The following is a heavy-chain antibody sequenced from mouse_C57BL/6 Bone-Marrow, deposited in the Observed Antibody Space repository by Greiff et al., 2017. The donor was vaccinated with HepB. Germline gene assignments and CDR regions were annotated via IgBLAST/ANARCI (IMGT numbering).Heavy chain of an antibody. Sequence: EVKLQESGPGLVKPSQSLSLTCSVPGYSITSGSYWTWIRQFPGNKLEWMGYISYAGSNNYNPSLKNRISITRDTSKNQFFLKLNSVTTEDTATYYCAFYGNYAAYWGQGTLVTVSA. CDR1: GYSITSGSY. CDR2: ISYAGSN. CDR3: AFYGNYAAY. V-gene: IGHV3-6*01. J-gene: IGHJ3*01. D-gene: IGHD2-1*01.